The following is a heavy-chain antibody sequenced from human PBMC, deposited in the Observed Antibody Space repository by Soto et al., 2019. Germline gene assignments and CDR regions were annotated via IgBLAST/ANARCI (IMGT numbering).Heavy chain of an antibody. V-gene: IGHV3-23*01. J-gene: IGHJ4*02. CDR2: IGDSGSST. Sequence: HPGGSLRLSCAASGFTFSSYAMSWVRQAPGKGLEWVSAIGDSGSSTYYADSVRSRFTISRDNSKNTLYLQMNSLRVEDTAVYYCAREGRFFSGYAFGGGFDYWGQGTLVTVSS. CDR3: AREGRFFSGYAFGGGFDY. CDR1: GFTFSSYA. D-gene: IGHD5-12*01.